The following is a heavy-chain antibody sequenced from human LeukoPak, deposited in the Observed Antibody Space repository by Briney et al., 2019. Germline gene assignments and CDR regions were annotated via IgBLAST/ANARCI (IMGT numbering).Heavy chain of an antibody. D-gene: IGHD3-3*01. V-gene: IGHV3-21*01. Sequence: GGSLRLSCAVSGFTFSNYSMTWVRQAPGKGLEWVSSISSRSTDIYYADSVKGRFTISRDNAKNSLFLQMNSLRAEDTAVYYCASTIFGVVMAFDIWGQGTMVTVSS. CDR1: GFTFSNYS. CDR2: ISSRSTDI. J-gene: IGHJ3*02. CDR3: ASTIFGVVMAFDI.